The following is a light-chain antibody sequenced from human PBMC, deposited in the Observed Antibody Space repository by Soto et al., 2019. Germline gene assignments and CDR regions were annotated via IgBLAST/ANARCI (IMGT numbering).Light chain of an antibody. CDR3: SSYTNSNTLV. CDR1: SSDVGGYNS. J-gene: IGLJ3*02. CDR2: EVS. Sequence: QSALTQPASVSGSPGQSITFSCTGTSSDVGGYNSVSWYQQHAGKAPKLMIYEVSNRPSGVSNRFSGSKSGNTASLTISGLQAEDEADYYCSSYTNSNTLVFGGGTKLTVL. V-gene: IGLV2-14*01.